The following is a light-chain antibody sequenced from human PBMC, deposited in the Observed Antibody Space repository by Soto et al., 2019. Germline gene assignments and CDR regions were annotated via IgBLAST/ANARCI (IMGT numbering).Light chain of an antibody. J-gene: IGKJ5*01. V-gene: IGKV1-33*01. CDR2: DAS. Sequence: IQMTQSPSSPSASVGDRVTITCQASQDISDYLNWYQQKPGKAPKLLIYDASNLETGVPSRFSGSGSGTDFTFTISSLQPEDIATYYCQQYDNLPTFGQGTRLEIK. CDR3: QQYDNLPT. CDR1: QDISDY.